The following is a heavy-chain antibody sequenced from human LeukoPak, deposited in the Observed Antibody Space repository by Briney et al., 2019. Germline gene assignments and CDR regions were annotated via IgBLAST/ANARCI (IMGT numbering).Heavy chain of an antibody. CDR1: GFTFSTYS. CDR2: ISSSSSYI. D-gene: IGHD1-26*01. Sequence: GGSLRLSCAASGFTFSTYSMNWVRQAPGKGLEWVSSISSSSSYIYYADSVKGRFTISRDDAKNSLYLQMKSLRAEDTAVYYCAKDSGSYPNWFDPWGQGTLVTVSS. CDR3: AKDSGSYPNWFDP. J-gene: IGHJ5*02. V-gene: IGHV3-21*04.